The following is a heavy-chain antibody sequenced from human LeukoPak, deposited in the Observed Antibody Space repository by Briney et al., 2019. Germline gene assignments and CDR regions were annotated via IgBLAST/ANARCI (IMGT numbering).Heavy chain of an antibody. CDR2: INPNSGGT. J-gene: IGHJ6*03. CDR1: GYTFTCYY. D-gene: IGHD4-11*01. CDR3: ARAGSNYADYYYYYMDV. Sequence: ASXKVSCKASGYTFTCYYMHWVRQAPGQGLEWMGWINPNSGGTNYAQKFQGRVTMTRDTSISTAYMELSRLRSDDTAVYYCARAGSNYADYYYYYMDVWGKGTTVTVSS. V-gene: IGHV1-2*02.